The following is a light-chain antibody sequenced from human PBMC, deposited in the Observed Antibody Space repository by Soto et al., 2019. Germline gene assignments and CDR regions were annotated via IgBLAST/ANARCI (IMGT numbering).Light chain of an antibody. CDR3: QQRSTWPPIT. CDR1: QTVSRF. J-gene: IGKJ5*01. CDR2: DAS. V-gene: IGKV3-11*01. Sequence: EIVLTQSPATLSLSPGEIATLSCRASQTVSRFLAWYQQKPGQAPRLLFYDASNRATGIPARFSGSGSGTDFTLTITSLEPEDFAVYFCQQRSTWPPITFGQGTRLEIK.